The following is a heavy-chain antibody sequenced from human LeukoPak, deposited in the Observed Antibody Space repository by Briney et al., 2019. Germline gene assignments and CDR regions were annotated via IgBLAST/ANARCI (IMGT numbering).Heavy chain of an antibody. D-gene: IGHD4-23*01. CDR1: GFALSDYY. CDR2: ISSSGGAI. Sequence: PGGSLRLSCAASGFALSDYYMTWIRQAPGEGLEWVSFISSSGGAIYYADSVKGRFTMSRDNAKNSLYLQMNSLRVEDTAVYYCARKRPNSLDYWGQGTLVTVSS. CDR3: ARKRPNSLDY. J-gene: IGHJ4*02. V-gene: IGHV3-11*04.